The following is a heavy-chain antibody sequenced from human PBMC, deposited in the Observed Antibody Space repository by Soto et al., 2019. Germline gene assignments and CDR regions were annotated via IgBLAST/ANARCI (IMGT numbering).Heavy chain of an antibody. D-gene: IGHD3-3*01. CDR3: ARVRFLEWLLPALDV. J-gene: IGHJ6*04. Sequence: GESLKISCAASGFTFSSYWMSWVRQAPGKGLEWVANIKQDGSEKYYVDSVKGRFTISRDNAKNSLYLQMNSLRAEDTAVYYCARVRFLEWLLPALDVWGKGTTVTVSS. CDR1: GFTFSSYW. CDR2: IKQDGSEK. V-gene: IGHV3-7*04.